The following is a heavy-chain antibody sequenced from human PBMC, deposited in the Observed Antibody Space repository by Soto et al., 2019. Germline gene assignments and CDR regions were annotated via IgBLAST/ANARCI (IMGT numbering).Heavy chain of an antibody. V-gene: IGHV6-1*01. CDR2: TYYRSRWYS. Sequence: ETLCLTCAISGDSVSGNSAAWNWIRQSPSIVLEWLGRTYYRSRWYSDYAVSVKSRITVTPATSKNQFSLHLNSVTPEATAVYYCARGFPSYQSSPSYLGYWGQGAIVTVSS. CDR3: ARGFPSYQSSPSYLGY. CDR1: GDSVSGNSAA. J-gene: IGHJ4*02. D-gene: IGHD6-19*01.